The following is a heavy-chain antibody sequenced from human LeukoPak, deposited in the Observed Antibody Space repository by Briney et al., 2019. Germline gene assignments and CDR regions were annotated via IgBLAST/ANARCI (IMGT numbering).Heavy chain of an antibody. V-gene: IGHV4-30-2*05. CDR1: GGFISSGGYS. CDR3: ARTVYYDILTGYWVGFDP. Sequence: SETLSLTCAVSGGFISSGGYSWSWIRQPPGKGLEWIGYIYRSGSTYYNPSLKSRVTISVDTSKNQFSLKLSSVTAADTAVYYCARTVYYDILTGYWVGFDPWGQGTLVTVSS. CDR2: IYRSGST. D-gene: IGHD3-9*01. J-gene: IGHJ5*02.